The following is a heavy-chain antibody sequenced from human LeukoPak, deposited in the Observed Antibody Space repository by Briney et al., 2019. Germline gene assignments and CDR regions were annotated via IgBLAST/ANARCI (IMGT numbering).Heavy chain of an antibody. Sequence: GASVKVSCKASVGTFSSYAISWVRQAPARGLQWMGGIIPIFGTANYAQKFQGRVTITADESTSTAYMELSSLRSEDTAVYYCARPDYGGNSTGWRAFDIWGQGTMVTVSS. CDR2: IIPIFGTA. CDR3: ARPDYGGNSTGWRAFDI. J-gene: IGHJ3*02. CDR1: VGTFSSYA. V-gene: IGHV1-69*13. D-gene: IGHD4-23*01.